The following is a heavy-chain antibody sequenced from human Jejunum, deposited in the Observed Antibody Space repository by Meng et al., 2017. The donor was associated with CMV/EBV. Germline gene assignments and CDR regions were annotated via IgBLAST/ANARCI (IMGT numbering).Heavy chain of an antibody. V-gene: IGHV1-2*02. J-gene: IGHJ4*02. D-gene: IGHD6-25*01. CDR2: INPSSGGT. CDR1: GYTFSGYY. Sequence: ASGYTFSGYYLHWVRQAPGQGLGWMGWINPSSGGTTYAQKFQGSVTMTRDTSITTAYMELSRLRSDDTAIYYCARRGAVGGSFDYWGQGTLVTVSS. CDR3: ARRGAVGGSFDY.